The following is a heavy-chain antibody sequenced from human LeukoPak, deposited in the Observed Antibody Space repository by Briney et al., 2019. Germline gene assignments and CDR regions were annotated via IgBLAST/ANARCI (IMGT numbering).Heavy chain of an antibody. CDR1: GFTFNNYA. J-gene: IGHJ4*02. V-gene: IGHV3-23*01. Sequence: PGGSLRLSCAASGFTFNNYAMNWVRQAPGKGLEWVSGISGSGGSTYYADSVKGRFTISRGNSKNTLYLQMNRLRAEDTAVYFCAKDPLSYYDSSGYRYFDYWGQGALVTVSS. D-gene: IGHD3-22*01. CDR2: ISGSGGST. CDR3: AKDPLSYYDSSGYRYFDY.